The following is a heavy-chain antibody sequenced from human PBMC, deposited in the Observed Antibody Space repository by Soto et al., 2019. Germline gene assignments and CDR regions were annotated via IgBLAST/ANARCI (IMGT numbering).Heavy chain of an antibody. CDR3: ARGGGVYDYSPFDY. CDR2: IIPIFGTA. J-gene: IGHJ4*02. CDR1: GGTFSSYA. V-gene: IGHV1-69*12. D-gene: IGHD4-4*01. Sequence: QVQLVQSGAEVKKPGSSVKVSCKASGGTFSSYAISWVRQAPGQGLEWMGGIIPIFGTADYAQKFQGRVTITAHESTSAACMELSSLRAEETAMYYCARGGGVYDYSPFDYWGQGTLVTVSS.